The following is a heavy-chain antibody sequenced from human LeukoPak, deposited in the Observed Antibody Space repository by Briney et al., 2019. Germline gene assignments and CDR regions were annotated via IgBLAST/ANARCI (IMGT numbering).Heavy chain of an antibody. Sequence: PGGSLRLSCAASGFTFSRYGMNWVRPAPGKGLEWVSGISDSGATIYYADSVKGRFTISRDNSKNTLYLQMHSLRPEDTAIYYCAIIRAARPGYWGQGTLVTVSS. J-gene: IGHJ4*02. V-gene: IGHV3-23*01. CDR3: AIIRAARPGY. D-gene: IGHD6-6*01. CDR1: GFTFSRYG. CDR2: ISDSGATI.